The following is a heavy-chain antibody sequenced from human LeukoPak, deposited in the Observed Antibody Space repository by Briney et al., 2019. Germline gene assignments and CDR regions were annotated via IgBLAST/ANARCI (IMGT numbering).Heavy chain of an antibody. J-gene: IGHJ4*02. D-gene: IGHD3-10*01. Sequence: GGSLRLSCAASGFTFSTYAMSWVRQAPGKGLQWVSAISDSGGSTYYADSVKGRFTISRDNSKNTLYLQMNSLRAEDTAVYYCGKDRGSGTLGPFDYWGQGTLVTVSS. CDR1: GFTFSTYA. V-gene: IGHV3-23*01. CDR2: ISDSGGST. CDR3: GKDRGSGTLGPFDY.